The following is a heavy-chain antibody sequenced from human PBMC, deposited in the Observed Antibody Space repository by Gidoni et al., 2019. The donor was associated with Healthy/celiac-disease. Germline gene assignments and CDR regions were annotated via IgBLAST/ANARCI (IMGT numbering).Heavy chain of an antibody. D-gene: IGHD2-15*01. CDR2: IDPSDSYT. CDR1: GYSFTSYW. V-gene: IGHV5-10-1*03. CDR3: ARLGYCSGGSCYSGGVYYYYGMDV. Sequence: EVQLVQSGAEVKTPGESLRISCKGSGYSFTSYWISWVRQLPGKGLEWMGRIDPSDSYTNYSPSFQGHVTSSADKSISTAYLQWSSLKASDTAMYYCARLGYCSGGSCYSGGVYYYYGMDVWGQGTTVTVSS. J-gene: IGHJ6*02.